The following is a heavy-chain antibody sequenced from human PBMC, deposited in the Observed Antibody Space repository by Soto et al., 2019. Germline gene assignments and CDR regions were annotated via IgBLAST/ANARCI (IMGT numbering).Heavy chain of an antibody. Sequence: PSETLSLTCTVSGGSISSSSYYWGWIRQPPGKGLEWIGSIYYSGSTYYNPSLKSRVTISVDTSKNQFSLKLSSVTAADTAVYYCARHRVTMVRGPGKVPPINWIDPSGQGTLVTVSS. J-gene: IGHJ5*02. V-gene: IGHV4-39*01. D-gene: IGHD3-10*01. CDR2: IYYSGST. CDR3: ARHRVTMVRGPGKVPPINWIDP. CDR1: GGSISSSSYY.